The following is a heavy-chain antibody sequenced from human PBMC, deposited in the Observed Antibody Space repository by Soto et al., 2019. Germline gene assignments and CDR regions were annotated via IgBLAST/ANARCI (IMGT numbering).Heavy chain of an antibody. Sequence: QLQLQESGPGLVKPSQTLSLTCAVSGGSINNDTYSWSWIRQPPGKGLEWIGYIYHSGSTYYNPSLKSRVTISVDRSKSQFSLELTSVTAADTAVNYCARDPRILKYGMDVWGQGTTVTVSS. J-gene: IGHJ6*02. CDR1: GGSINNDTYS. V-gene: IGHV4-30-2*01. CDR2: IYHSGST. CDR3: ARDPRILKYGMDV.